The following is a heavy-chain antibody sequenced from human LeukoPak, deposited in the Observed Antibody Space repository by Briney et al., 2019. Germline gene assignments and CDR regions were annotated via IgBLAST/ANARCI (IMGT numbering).Heavy chain of an antibody. CDR2: ISGSGDNT. CDR3: AKGGGSYWFDP. CDR1: GFTFSSYA. J-gene: IGHJ5*02. V-gene: IGHV3-23*01. D-gene: IGHD1-26*01. Sequence: GGSLRLSCAASGFTFSSYAMSWVRQAPGKGLEWVSGISGSGDNTYYADSVKGRFTISRDNSKNTLYVQVNSLGTEDTAAYYCAKGGGSYWFDPWGQGTLVTVSS.